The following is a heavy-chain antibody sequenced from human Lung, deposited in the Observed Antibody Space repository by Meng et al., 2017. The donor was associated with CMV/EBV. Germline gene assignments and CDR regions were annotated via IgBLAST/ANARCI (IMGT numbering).Heavy chain of an antibody. CDR2: IKQDGSEK. V-gene: IGHV3-7*01. CDR1: GFTFSSYW. CDR3: AREPGDRYDFWSGYAFDI. J-gene: IGHJ3*02. D-gene: IGHD3-3*01. Sequence: GGSXRLXXAASGFTFSSYWMSWVRQAPGKGLEWVANIKQDGSEKYYVDSVKGRFTISRDNAKNSLYLQMNSLRAEDTAVYYCAREPGDRYDFWSGYAFDIWGQGXMVXVS.